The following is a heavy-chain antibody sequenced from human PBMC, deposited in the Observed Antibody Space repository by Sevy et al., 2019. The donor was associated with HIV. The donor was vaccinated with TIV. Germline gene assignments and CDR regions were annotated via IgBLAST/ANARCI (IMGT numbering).Heavy chain of an antibody. V-gene: IGHV4-59*08. J-gene: IGHJ4*02. CDR2: IYDSMTS. D-gene: IGHD6-13*01. CDR3: ARHGMSATADY. Sequence: SETLSLTCTVSGGSMINYHWSWIRQPPGKGLEWIGFIYDSMTSKYNSSFMSRVSISGDPSKHQFSLRLNSVTAADTAVYYCARHGMSATADYWGQGILVTVSS. CDR1: GGSMINYH.